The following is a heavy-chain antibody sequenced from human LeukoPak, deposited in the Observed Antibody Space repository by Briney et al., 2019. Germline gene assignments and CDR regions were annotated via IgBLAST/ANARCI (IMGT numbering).Heavy chain of an antibody. CDR2: ISSSSSTI. J-gene: IGHJ4*02. CDR3: ARVVKELASRYFDY. D-gene: IGHD1-7*01. CDR1: GFTFSSYS. V-gene: IGHV3-48*01. Sequence: GGSLRLSCAASGFTFSSYSMNWVRQAPGKGLEWVSYISSSSSTIYYADSVKGRFTISRDNAKNSLYLQMNSLRAEDTAVCYCARVVKELASRYFDYWGQGTLVTVSS.